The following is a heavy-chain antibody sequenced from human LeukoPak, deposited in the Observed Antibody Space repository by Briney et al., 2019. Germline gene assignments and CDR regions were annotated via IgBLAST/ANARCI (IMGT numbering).Heavy chain of an antibody. D-gene: IGHD5-24*01. J-gene: IGHJ5*02. CDR3: ARGGYTNNWFDP. CDR1: GGSFSGYY. V-gene: IGHV4-34*01. CDR2: INHSGST. Sequence: SETLSLTCAVYGGSFSGYYRSWIRQPPGKGLEWIGEINHSGSTNYNPSLKSRVTISVDTSKNQFSLKLSSVTAADTAVYYCARGGYTNNWFDPWGQGTLVTVSS.